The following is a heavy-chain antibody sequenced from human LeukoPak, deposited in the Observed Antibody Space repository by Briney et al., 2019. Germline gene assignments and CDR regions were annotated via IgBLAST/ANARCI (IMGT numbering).Heavy chain of an antibody. CDR2: ISGSGGST. D-gene: IGHD2-15*01. J-gene: IGHJ6*02. Sequence: PGGSLRLSCAASGFPFSSYAMSWVRQAPGKGLEWVSAISGSGGSTYYADSVKGRFTISRDNSKNTLYLQMNSLRAEDTAVYYCAKDGISDYYYGMDVWGQGTTVTVSS. CDR1: GFPFSSYA. V-gene: IGHV3-23*01. CDR3: AKDGISDYYYGMDV.